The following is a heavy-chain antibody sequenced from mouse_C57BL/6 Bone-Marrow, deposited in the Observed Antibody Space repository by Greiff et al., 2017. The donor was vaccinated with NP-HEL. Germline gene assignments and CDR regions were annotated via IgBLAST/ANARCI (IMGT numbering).Heavy chain of an antibody. CDR2: IYPRSGNT. D-gene: IGHD1-1*01. Sequence: VQLQQSGAELARPGASVKLSCKASGYTFTSYGISWVKQRTGQGLEWIGEIYPRSGNTYYNEKFKGKATLTAAKSSSTAYMELRSLTSEDSAVYFCAREILRSSWFAYWGQGTLVTVSA. CDR3: AREILRSSWFAY. CDR1: GYTFTSYG. J-gene: IGHJ3*01. V-gene: IGHV1-81*01.